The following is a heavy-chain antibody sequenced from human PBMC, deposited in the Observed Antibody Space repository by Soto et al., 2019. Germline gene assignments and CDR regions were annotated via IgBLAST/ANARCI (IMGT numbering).Heavy chain of an antibody. J-gene: IGHJ4*02. D-gene: IGHD1-1*01. CDR2: IIPIFGTA. CDR1: GGTFSSYA. V-gene: IGHV1-69*13. CDR3: AIGVVEMATTGGNYFDY. Sequence: GASVKVSCKASGGTFSSYAISWVRQAPGQGLEWMGGIIPIFGTANYAQKFQGRVTITADESTSTAYMELSSLRSEDTAVYYCAIGVVEMATTGGNYFDYWGQGTLVTVSS.